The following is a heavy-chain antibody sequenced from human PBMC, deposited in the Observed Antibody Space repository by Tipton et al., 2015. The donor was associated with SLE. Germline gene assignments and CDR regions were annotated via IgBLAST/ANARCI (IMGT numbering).Heavy chain of an antibody. Sequence: TLSLTCAVYGGSFSDYYWSWIRQPPGKGLEWIGEINHSGSTNYNPSLKSRVTLSINTSRNEFSLKVTSVTAADTAVYYCARERRYSGGSRPFEIWGQGTMVNGSS. CDR3: ARERRYSGGSRPFEI. V-gene: IGHV4-34*01. D-gene: IGHD1-26*01. J-gene: IGHJ3*02. CDR1: GGSFSDYY. CDR2: INHSGST.